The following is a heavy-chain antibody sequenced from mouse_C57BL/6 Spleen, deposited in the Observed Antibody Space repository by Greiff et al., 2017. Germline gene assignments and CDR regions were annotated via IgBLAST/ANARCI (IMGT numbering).Heavy chain of an antibody. CDR3: ARMDCYGSSYDFDY. J-gene: IGHJ2*01. Sequence: VQLQQSGAELVRPGASVKLSCKASGYTFTDYYIHWVKQRPGQGLEWIARIYPGSGHTYYNEKFKGKATLTAEKSSSTAYMQLSSLTSEDSAVYYCARMDCYGSSYDFDYWGQGTTLTVSS. CDR1: GYTFTDYY. V-gene: IGHV1-76*01. CDR2: IYPGSGHT. D-gene: IGHD1-1*01.